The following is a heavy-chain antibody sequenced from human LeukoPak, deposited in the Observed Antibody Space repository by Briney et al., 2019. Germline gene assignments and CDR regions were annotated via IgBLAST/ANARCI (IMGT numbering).Heavy chain of an antibody. CDR1: GYTFTGYY. CDR2: INPNSGGT. J-gene: IGHJ4*02. Sequence: GASVKVSCKASGYTFTGYYMHWVRQAPGQGLEWMGWINPNSGGTNYARKFQGRVTMTRDTSISTAYMELSRLRSDDTAVYYCARGGDIVVVPAAFDYWGQGTLVTVSS. CDR3: ARGGDIVVVPAAFDY. V-gene: IGHV1-2*02. D-gene: IGHD2-2*01.